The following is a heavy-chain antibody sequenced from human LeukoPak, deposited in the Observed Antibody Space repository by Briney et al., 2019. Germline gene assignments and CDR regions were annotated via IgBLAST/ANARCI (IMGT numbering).Heavy chain of an antibody. V-gene: IGHV7-4-1*02. J-gene: IGHJ4*02. CDR3: ARSDVLRFLEWFPFDY. D-gene: IGHD3-3*01. CDR2: INTNTGNP. CDR1: GYIFTSYA. Sequence: ASVKVSCKASGYIFTSYAMNWVRQAPGQGLEWMGWINTNTGNPTYAQGFTGRFVFSLDTSVSTAYLQISSLKAEDTAVYYCARSDVLRFLEWFPFDYWGQGTLVTVSS.